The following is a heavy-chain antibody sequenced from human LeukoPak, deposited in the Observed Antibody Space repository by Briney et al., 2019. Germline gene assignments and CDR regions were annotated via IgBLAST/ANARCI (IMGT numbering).Heavy chain of an antibody. D-gene: IGHD6-19*01. CDR3: ARRQLSSGCSLGY. J-gene: IGHJ4*02. Sequence: GGSLTLSCAASGFTFSSYEMNWVRQPPGKGLEWVSYISCSGGTIYYADFVKGRFTITRDNAKNSRYLKMNDLRAEDTAIDYCARRQLSSGCSLGYWGQGTLVTASS. CDR2: ISCSGGTI. CDR1: GFTFSSYE. V-gene: IGHV3-48*03.